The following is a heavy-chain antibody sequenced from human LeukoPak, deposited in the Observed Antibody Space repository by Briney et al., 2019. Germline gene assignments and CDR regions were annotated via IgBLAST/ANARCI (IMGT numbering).Heavy chain of an antibody. J-gene: IGHJ6*02. Sequence: SVKVSCKASGGTFSSYAISWVRQAPGQGLEWMGGIIPIFGTANYAQKFQGRVTITADESTSTAYMELSSLRSEDTAVYYCARALSWGGGMDVWGQGTTVTVPS. CDR1: GGTFSSYA. D-gene: IGHD1-26*01. V-gene: IGHV1-69*13. CDR2: IIPIFGTA. CDR3: ARALSWGGGMDV.